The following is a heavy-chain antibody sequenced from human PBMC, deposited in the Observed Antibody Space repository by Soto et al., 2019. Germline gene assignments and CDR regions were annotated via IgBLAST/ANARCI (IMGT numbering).Heavy chain of an antibody. D-gene: IGHD3-10*01. CDR3: AKDFNYYGSSRPDP. CDR2: ISSDGSDK. Sequence: PGGSLRLSCAASGFTFSTYGMHWVRQAPGKGLEWVAVISSDGSDKYYSDSVKGRFTISRDNSKNTLYLQMNSLRAEDTAVYYCAKDFNYYGSSRPDPWGQGT. V-gene: IGHV3-30*18. CDR1: GFTFSTYG. J-gene: IGHJ5*02.